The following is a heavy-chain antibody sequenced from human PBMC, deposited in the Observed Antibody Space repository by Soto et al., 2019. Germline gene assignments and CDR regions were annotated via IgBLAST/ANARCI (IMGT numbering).Heavy chain of an antibody. J-gene: IGHJ4*02. CDR3: ASSGTIFGVVFYDY. CDR2: INAVKGDT. Sequence: ASVKVSCKASGYTFTNYPMHWVRQAGQRLEWMGWINAVKGDTKYSQKFQGRVTITRDTSASTDFMELSSLRSEDTAVYYCASSGTIFGVVFYDYCGQGTLVTVSS. V-gene: IGHV1-3*01. CDR1: GYTFTNYP. D-gene: IGHD3-3*01.